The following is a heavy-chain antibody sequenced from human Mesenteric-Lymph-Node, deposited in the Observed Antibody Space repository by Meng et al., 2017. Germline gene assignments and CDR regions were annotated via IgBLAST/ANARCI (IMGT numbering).Heavy chain of an antibody. J-gene: IGHJ4*02. CDR2: ISRRFPTI. Sequence: QVQLVESGGGLVKPGGSLRLSCAASGFTFSDYYMSWIRQAPGKGLEWVSYISRRFPTISSPSSVAARFTISRDNAKNSLYLQMNSLRAEDTAVYYCARESSAEGGGFDYWGQGTLVTVSS. CDR3: ARESSAEGGGFDY. CDR1: GFTFSDYY. V-gene: IGHV3-11*01. D-gene: IGHD1-26*01.